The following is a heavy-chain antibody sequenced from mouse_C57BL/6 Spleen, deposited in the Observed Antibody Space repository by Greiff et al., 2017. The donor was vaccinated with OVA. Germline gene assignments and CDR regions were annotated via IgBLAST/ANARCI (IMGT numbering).Heavy chain of an antibody. D-gene: IGHD1-1*01. Sequence: EVHLVESGGGLVQPGGSMKLSCVASGFTFSNYWMNWVRQSPEKGLEWVAQIRLKSDNYATHYAESVKGRFTISRDDSKSSVYLQMNNLRAEDTGIYYCTSRSSSYFYYFDYWGQGTTLTVSS. CDR1: GFTFSNYW. V-gene: IGHV6-3*01. J-gene: IGHJ2*01. CDR2: IRLKSDNYAT. CDR3: TSRSSSYFYYFDY.